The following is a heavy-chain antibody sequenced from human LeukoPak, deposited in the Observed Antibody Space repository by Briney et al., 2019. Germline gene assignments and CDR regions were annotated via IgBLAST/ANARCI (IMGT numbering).Heavy chain of an antibody. CDR2: IRYDESNK. CDR3: AGDYPRGGY. V-gene: IGHV3-30*02. D-gene: IGHD3-10*01. CDR1: GFTFGTYG. J-gene: IGHJ4*02. Sequence: GGSLRLSCAAPGFTFGTYGMHWVRQAPGKGLEWVAFIRYDESNKYYPDSVKGRFTVSRDNAKNSLYLQMNSLRAEDTAVYYCAGDYPRGGYWGQGTLVTVSS.